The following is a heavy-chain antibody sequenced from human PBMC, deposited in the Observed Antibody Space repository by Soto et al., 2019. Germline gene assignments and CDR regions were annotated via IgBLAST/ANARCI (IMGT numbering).Heavy chain of an antibody. CDR1: GFTFSSYS. J-gene: IGHJ3*02. CDR2: ISSSSSYI. Sequence: EVQLVESGGGLVKPRGSLRLSCAASGFTFSSYSMNWVRQAPGKGLEWVSSISSSSSYIYYADSVKGRFTISRDNAKNSLYLQMNSLRAEDTAVYYCARGTRSRYYWNGGNAFDIWGQGTMVTVSS. CDR3: ARGTRSRYYWNGGNAFDI. D-gene: IGHD1-1*01. V-gene: IGHV3-21*01.